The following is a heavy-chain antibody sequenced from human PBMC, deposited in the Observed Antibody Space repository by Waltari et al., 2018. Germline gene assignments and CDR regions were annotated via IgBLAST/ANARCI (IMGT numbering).Heavy chain of an antibody. CDR2: IYYSGST. V-gene: IGHV4-39*01. D-gene: IGHD1-26*01. J-gene: IGHJ5*02. CDR3: ARRKLTHWFDP. CDR1: CCAISSRSYS. Sequence: QVQLQETGPGLVQASETLCLPCTVSCCAISSRSYSWGWVRQPPGTGLEWIGSIYYSGSTSYNPSLKSRVTISGYTPKNQFSLKLSSVTAADTAVYYCARRKLTHWFDPWGQGTLVTVSS.